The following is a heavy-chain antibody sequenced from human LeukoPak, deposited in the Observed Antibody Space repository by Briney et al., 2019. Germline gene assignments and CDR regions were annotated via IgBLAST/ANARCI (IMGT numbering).Heavy chain of an antibody. CDR3: ARDSSYCGGDCSPGDAFDI. J-gene: IGHJ3*02. CDR2: ISAYNGQT. CDR1: GYTFTSYG. V-gene: IGHV1-18*01. D-gene: IGHD2-21*02. Sequence: ASVKVSCKASGYTFTSYGISWVRQAPGQGLEWMGWISAYNGQTNYAQKFQGRVTMTTETSTSTAYMELRSLRSDDTAVYYCARDSSYCGGDCSPGDAFDIWGQGTMVTVSS.